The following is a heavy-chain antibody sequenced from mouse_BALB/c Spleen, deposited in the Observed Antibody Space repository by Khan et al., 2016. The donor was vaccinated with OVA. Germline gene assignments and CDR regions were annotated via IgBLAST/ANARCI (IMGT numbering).Heavy chain of an antibody. D-gene: IGHD2-14*01. Sequence: QVQLQQSGAELARPGASLKMSCNASGYTFTSNTMHFVKQRLGRGLEWIGYIIPRSSYTNYNQKLKDKATLTADKSSSTAYMQLSTLTSEDSADYDSERRTTEYTMDYWGQGTSVTVSS. J-gene: IGHJ4*01. CDR2: IIPRSSYT. CDR1: GYTFTSNT. CDR3: ERRTTEYTMDY. V-gene: IGHV1-4*01.